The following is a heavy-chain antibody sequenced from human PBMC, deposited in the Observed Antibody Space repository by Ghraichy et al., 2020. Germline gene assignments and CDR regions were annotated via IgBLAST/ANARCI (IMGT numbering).Heavy chain of an antibody. Sequence: GGSLRLSCAASGFTFDDYAMHWVRQAPGKGLEWVSGISWNSGSIGYADSVKGRFTISRDNAKNSLYLQMNSLRAEDTALYYCAKDLSTVHHIFDYWGQGTLVTVSS. V-gene: IGHV3-9*01. CDR2: ISWNSGSI. D-gene: IGHD4-17*01. J-gene: IGHJ4*02. CDR3: AKDLSTVHHIFDY. CDR1: GFTFDDYA.